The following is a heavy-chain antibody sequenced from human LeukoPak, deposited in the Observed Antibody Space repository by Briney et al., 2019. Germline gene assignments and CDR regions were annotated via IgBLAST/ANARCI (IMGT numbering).Heavy chain of an antibody. Sequence: PGGSLRLSCAASGFLFSGYWMNWVRQAPGKGLAWVSGIDSEGSITNYADSVKGRFTISRDNSKNTLYLQMNSLRVDDTAVYYCAKDTPLCYFDYWGQGTLVTVSS. D-gene: IGHD3-16*01. V-gene: IGHV3-74*01. CDR1: GFLFSGYW. CDR3: AKDTPLCYFDY. CDR2: IDSEGSIT. J-gene: IGHJ4*02.